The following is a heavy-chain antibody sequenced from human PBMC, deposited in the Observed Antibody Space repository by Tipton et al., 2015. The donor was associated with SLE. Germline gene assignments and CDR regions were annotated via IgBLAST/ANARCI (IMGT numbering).Heavy chain of an antibody. CDR1: GYSISSGYY. D-gene: IGHD3-9*01. Sequence: TLSLTCAVSGYSISSGYYWSWIRQPPGKGLEWIGEINHSGSTNYNPSLKSRVTISVDTSKNQFSLKLSSVTAADTAVYYCARYLGDILTGYYNDYYYYYMDVWGKGTTVTVSS. CDR3: ARYLGDILTGYYNDYYYYYMDV. J-gene: IGHJ6*03. CDR2: INHSGST. V-gene: IGHV4-34*01.